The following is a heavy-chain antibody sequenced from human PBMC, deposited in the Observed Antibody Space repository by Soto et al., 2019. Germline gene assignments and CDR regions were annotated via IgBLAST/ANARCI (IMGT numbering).Heavy chain of an antibody. CDR2: ISAYNGNT. D-gene: IGHD1-20*01. Sequence: QVQLVQSGAEVKKPGASVKVSCKASGYTFTSYGISWVRQAPGQGLEWMGWISAYNGNTNYAQKLQGRVTMTTDTSTSTAYMELWSLRSDDTAVYYCARVITDTGGGYYGMDVWGQGTTVTVSS. V-gene: IGHV1-18*01. J-gene: IGHJ6*02. CDR3: ARVITDTGGGYYGMDV. CDR1: GYTFTSYG.